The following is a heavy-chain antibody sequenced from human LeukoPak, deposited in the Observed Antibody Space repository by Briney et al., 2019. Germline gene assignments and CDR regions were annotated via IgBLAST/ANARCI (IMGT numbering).Heavy chain of an antibody. CDR3: ARVQSPSYGDYGLYYFDY. D-gene: IGHD4-17*01. V-gene: IGHV1-2*02. CDR1: GYTFTGYY. CDR2: INPNSGGT. J-gene: IGHJ4*02. Sequence: ASVKVSCKASGYTFTGYYMHWVRQEPGQGLEGMGWINPNSGGTNYAQKFQGRVTMTRDTSISTAYMELSRLRSDDTAVYYCARVQSPSYGDYGLYYFDYWGQGTLVTVSS.